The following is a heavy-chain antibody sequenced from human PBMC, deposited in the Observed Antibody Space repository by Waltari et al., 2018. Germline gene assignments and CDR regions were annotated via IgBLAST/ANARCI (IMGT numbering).Heavy chain of an antibody. J-gene: IGHJ3*02. D-gene: IGHD1-1*01. Sequence: EVQLLESGGGLVQPGGSLRLSCAASGFTFSSYAMSWVRQAPGKGLEWVSAISGSGGSTYYADYVKGRVTIYRDNSKNTLYLQMNSLGAEDTAVYYCAKKLEPYDDAFDIWGQGTMVTVSS. CDR1: GFTFSSYA. CDR3: AKKLEPYDDAFDI. V-gene: IGHV3-23*01. CDR2: ISGSGGST.